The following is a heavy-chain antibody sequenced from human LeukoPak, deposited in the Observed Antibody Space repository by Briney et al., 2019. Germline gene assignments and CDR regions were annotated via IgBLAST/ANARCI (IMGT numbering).Heavy chain of an antibody. CDR2: IRYDGSNK. D-gene: IGHD4-17*01. Sequence: GGSLRLSCAASGFTFSSYGMHWVRQAPGKGLEWVAFIRYDGSNKYYADSVKGRFTISRDNSKNTLYLQMNSLRAEDTAIYYCAKEIWPTVTIPGRTYFDYWGQGDLVTVSS. J-gene: IGHJ4*02. CDR1: GFTFSSYG. CDR3: AKEIWPTVTIPGRTYFDY. V-gene: IGHV3-30*02.